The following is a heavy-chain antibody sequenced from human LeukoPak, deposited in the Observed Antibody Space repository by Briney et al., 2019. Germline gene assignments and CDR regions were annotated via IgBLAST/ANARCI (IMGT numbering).Heavy chain of an antibody. V-gene: IGHV3-21*01. CDR3: ARDLFSWCSSTSCYAWWFDP. J-gene: IGHJ5*02. Sequence: PGGSLRLSCAASGFTFSSYSMIWVPHAPGKGLEWGSSISSSSSYIYYADSVKSRFTISRDNAKNSLYLQMNSLRAEDTAVYYCARDLFSWCSSTSCYAWWFDPWGQGTLVTVSS. D-gene: IGHD2-2*01. CDR2: ISSSSSYI. CDR1: GFTFSSYS.